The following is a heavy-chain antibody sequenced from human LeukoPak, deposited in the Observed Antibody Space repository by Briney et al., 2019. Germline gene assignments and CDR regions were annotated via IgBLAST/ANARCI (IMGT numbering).Heavy chain of an antibody. CDR2: IYPRDGST. D-gene: IGHD3-10*01. Sequence: ASVKVSCKASGYTFTSNYIHWVRQAPGQGLEWMGMIYPRDGSTSYAQKFQGRVTVTRDTSTSTVHMELSGLRSDDTAVYYCARDAMVRGVLKWYYYYGMDVWGQGTTVTVSS. CDR1: GYTFTSNY. V-gene: IGHV1-46*01. J-gene: IGHJ6*02. CDR3: ARDAMVRGVLKWYYYYGMDV.